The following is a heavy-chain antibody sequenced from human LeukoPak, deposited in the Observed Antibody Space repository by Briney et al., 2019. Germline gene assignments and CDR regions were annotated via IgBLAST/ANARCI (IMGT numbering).Heavy chain of an antibody. V-gene: IGHV4-59*01. CDR2: VYHSGST. J-gene: IGHJ1*01. Sequence: SETLSLTCTVSGGSIRSYYWNWIRQPPGKGLEWIGYVYHSGSTKYNPSLQSRVTISLDTSKKQFSLKLSSVTAADTALYFCASMGYGGSQSRGQGTLVTVSS. CDR1: GGSIRSYY. D-gene: IGHD4-23*01. CDR3: ASMGYGGSQS.